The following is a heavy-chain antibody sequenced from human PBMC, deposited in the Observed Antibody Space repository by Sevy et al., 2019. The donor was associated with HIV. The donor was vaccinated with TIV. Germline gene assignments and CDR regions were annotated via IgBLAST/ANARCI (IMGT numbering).Heavy chain of an antibody. D-gene: IGHD2-2*01. CDR2: ISGSSGST. CDR1: GFTFSSYA. J-gene: IGHJ4*02. Sequence: GGSLRLSCAASGFTFSSYAMSWVRQAPGKGLEWVSAISGSSGSTYYADSVKGRFTISRDNSKNTLYLQMNSLRAEDTAVYYCAKDHLYCIRTSCPGSFDYWGQGTLVTVSS. V-gene: IGHV3-23*01. CDR3: AKDHLYCIRTSCPGSFDY.